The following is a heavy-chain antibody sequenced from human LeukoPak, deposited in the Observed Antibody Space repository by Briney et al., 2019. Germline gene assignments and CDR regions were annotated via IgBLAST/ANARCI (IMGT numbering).Heavy chain of an antibody. CDR2: ISGSGGST. J-gene: IGHJ4*02. CDR1: GFTFSSYA. Sequence: PGGSLRLSCAASGFTFSSYAMSWVRQAPGKGLEWVTAISGSGGSTYYADSVKGRFTIFRDNSKNTLYLQMNSLRAEDTAVYHCANGWSPDYWGRGTLVTVSS. CDR3: ANGWSPDY. V-gene: IGHV3-23*01. D-gene: IGHD2-15*01.